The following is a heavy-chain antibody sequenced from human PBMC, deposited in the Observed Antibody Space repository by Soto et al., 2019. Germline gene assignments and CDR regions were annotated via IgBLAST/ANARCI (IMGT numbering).Heavy chain of an antibody. CDR3: ARAWGFYFDF. J-gene: IGHJ4*02. CDR2: IYYSGST. D-gene: IGHD1-26*01. Sequence: SETLSLTCTVSGGFISSDYWSWIRQPPGKGLEWIGYIYYSGSTNYNPSLKSRVTISVDTSKNQFSLKLSSVTAADTAVYYCARAWGFYFDFWARGILVTVS. V-gene: IGHV4-59*01. CDR1: GGFISSDY.